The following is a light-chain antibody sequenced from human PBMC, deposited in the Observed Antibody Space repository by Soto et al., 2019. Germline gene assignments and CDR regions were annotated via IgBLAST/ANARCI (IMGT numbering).Light chain of an antibody. Sequence: DIQMTQSPSTLSASVGDRVTITCRASQSIGTWLAWYQQKPGKAPKALIYKASSLESGVPSRFSGSGSGTEFTLTITSLQPDDFATYYCQHYGSYSTFGGGTKVDIK. CDR3: QHYGSYST. J-gene: IGKJ4*01. CDR1: QSIGTW. V-gene: IGKV1-5*03. CDR2: KAS.